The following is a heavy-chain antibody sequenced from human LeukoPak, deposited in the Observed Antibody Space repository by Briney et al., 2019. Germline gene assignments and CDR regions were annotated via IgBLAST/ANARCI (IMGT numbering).Heavy chain of an antibody. CDR2: IYYSGST. CDR3: ARHYPHDYSDY. V-gene: IGHV4-39*01. Sequence: PGGPLGLSCAASGFTFSTYWMNWIRQPPGKGLEWIGSIYYSGSTYYNPSLKSRVTISVDTSKNQFSLKLSSVTAADTAVYYCARHYPHDYSDYWGQGTLVTVSS. CDR1: GFTFSTYW. J-gene: IGHJ4*02.